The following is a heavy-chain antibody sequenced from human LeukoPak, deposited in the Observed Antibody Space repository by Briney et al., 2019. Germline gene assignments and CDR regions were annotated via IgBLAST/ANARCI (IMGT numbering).Heavy chain of an antibody. V-gene: IGHV4-59*01. CDR3: ARGSRRYFEGDWIDP. J-gene: IGHJ5*02. D-gene: IGHD3-9*01. Sequence: SETLSLTCAVYGGSFSGYYWSWIRQPPGKGLEWIGYIYYSGSTNYNPSLKSRVTISVDTSKKQLSLKLSSVTAADTAVYYCARGSRRYFEGDWIDPWGQGTLVTVSS. CDR1: GGSFSGYY. CDR2: IYYSGST.